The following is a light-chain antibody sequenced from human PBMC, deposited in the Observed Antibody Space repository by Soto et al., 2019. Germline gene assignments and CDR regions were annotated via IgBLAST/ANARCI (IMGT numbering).Light chain of an antibody. J-gene: IGKJ4*01. V-gene: IGKV1-9*01. CDR3: QQYDNYPLT. CDR2: EAS. Sequence: ENRLPQSAFFLSASVGDGVNIXCRASQDIDTYLAWLQQKPGTAPKLLIFEASRLEGGGPSRFSGSASVTEFTRTISSLQPDDFATYYGQQYDNYPLTFGGGTKVDIK. CDR1: QDIDTY.